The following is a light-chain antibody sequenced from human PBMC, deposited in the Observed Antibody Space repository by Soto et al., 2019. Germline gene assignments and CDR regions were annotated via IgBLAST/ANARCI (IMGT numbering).Light chain of an antibody. CDR1: QSVSSSY. J-gene: IGKJ4*01. CDR3: QQYGSPPA. V-gene: IGKV3-20*01. CDR2: GAS. Sequence: EIVLTQSPGTLSLSPGERATLSCRASQSVSSSYLAWYQQKPGQAPRLLIYGASSRATGIPDRFSGSGSGTDFTITISRLEPSDFALSYCQQYGSPPAFGGYTQVEIK.